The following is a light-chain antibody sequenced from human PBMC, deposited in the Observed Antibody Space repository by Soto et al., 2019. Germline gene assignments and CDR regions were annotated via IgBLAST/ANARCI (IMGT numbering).Light chain of an antibody. CDR3: QQYGSSPLT. V-gene: IGKV3-11*01. CDR2: DAS. CDR1: QSVSSY. Sequence: EIVLTQSPATLSLSPGERATLSCRASQSVSSYLAWYQQKPGQAPRLLIYDASNRATGIPARFSGSGSGTDFTLTISSLEPEDFAVYYCQQYGSSPLTFGQGTKVDIK. J-gene: IGKJ1*01.